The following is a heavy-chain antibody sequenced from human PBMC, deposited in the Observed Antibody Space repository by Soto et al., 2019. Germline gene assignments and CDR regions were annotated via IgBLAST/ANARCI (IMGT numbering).Heavy chain of an antibody. V-gene: IGHV3-15*07. D-gene: IGHD3-10*01. CDR3: TTGAYSYGPENFYSDFDY. CDR2: IRSKTDGGAT. Sequence: EVQVVESGGGWVKPGGSLRLSCAASGFNFSNAWMNWVRQAPGKGLEWVGCIRSKTDGGATYYGAPVKGRFTISRDDSKNTLYILINNQVTADTAVYDCTTGAYSYGPENFYSDFDYWGQGLLVTVSS. CDR1: GFNFSNAW. J-gene: IGHJ4*02.